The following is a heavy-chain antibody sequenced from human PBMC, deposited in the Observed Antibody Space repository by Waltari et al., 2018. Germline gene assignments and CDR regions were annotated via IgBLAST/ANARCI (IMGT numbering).Heavy chain of an antibody. D-gene: IGHD3-22*01. Sequence: QVQLQESGPGLVKPSQTLSLTCTVSGGSISSGGYYWSWIRQTPGKGLEWIGYIYYSGSTYYTPSLKSRVTISVDTSKNQFSLKLSSVTAADTAVYYCARSGGRRTYYYDSSGYWVDYWGQGTLVTVSS. J-gene: IGHJ4*02. V-gene: IGHV4-31*03. CDR3: ARSGGRRTYYYDSSGYWVDY. CDR1: GGSISSGGYY. CDR2: IYYSGST.